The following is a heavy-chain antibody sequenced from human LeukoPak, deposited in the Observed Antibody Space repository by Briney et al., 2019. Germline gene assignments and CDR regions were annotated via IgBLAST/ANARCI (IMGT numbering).Heavy chain of an antibody. D-gene: IGHD3-22*01. CDR1: GYTFTGYY. CDR2: INPNSGGT. Sequence: AXVKVSCKASGYTFTGYYIHWVRQAPGQGLEWMGWINPNSGGTNYAQKFQGRVTMTRDTSISTTYMELSRLRSDDTAVYYCARDRGRGLLLLFWGQGTLVTVSS. CDR3: ARDRGRGLLLLF. J-gene: IGHJ4*02. V-gene: IGHV1-2*02.